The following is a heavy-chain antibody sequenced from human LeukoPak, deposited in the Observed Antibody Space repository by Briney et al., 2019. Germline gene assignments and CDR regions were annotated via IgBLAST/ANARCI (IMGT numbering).Heavy chain of an antibody. CDR1: GYTFTSYY. Sequence: ASVKVSCRPSGYTFTSYYIHWLRQAPGVGLEWMGWINPNTGATMYGQKFQDRLTLTRDTSIDTAYMELSNLRSDDTALYYCARDRVGSGWPRPYYFEFWGQGSLVAVSS. D-gene: IGHD6-19*01. V-gene: IGHV1-2*02. J-gene: IGHJ4*02. CDR2: INPNTGAT. CDR3: ARDRVGSGWPRPYYFEF.